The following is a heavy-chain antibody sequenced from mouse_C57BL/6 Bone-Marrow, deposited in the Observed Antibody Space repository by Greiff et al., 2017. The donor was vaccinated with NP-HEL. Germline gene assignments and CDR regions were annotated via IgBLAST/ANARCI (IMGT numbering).Heavy chain of an antibody. D-gene: IGHD1-1*01. CDR2: IWSGGST. J-gene: IGHJ1*01. CDR3: ASTYNYGSSYSYFDV. CDR1: GFSLTSYG. V-gene: IGHV2-2*01. Sequence: VKLQESGPGLVQPSQSLSITCTVSGFSLTSYGVHWVRQSPGKGLEWLGVIWSGGSTDYNAAFISRLSISKDNSKSQVFFKMNSLQADDTAIYYCASTYNYGSSYSYFDVWGAGTTVTVSS.